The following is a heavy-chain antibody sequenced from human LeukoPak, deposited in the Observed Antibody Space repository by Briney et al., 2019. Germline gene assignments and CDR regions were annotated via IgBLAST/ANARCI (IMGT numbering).Heavy chain of an antibody. J-gene: IGHJ3*02. CDR2: IGGNGGYT. D-gene: IGHD3-22*01. V-gene: IGHV3-21*01. Sequence: GGSLRLSCAASGFTFSNYLMSWVRQVPGKGLEWVSTIGGNGGYTYYADSVKGRFTISRDNAKNSLYLQMNSLRAEDTAVYYCARDRDPGYNDSSGYRRVNAFDIWGQGTMVTVSS. CDR1: GFTFSNYL. CDR3: ARDRDPGYNDSSGYRRVNAFDI.